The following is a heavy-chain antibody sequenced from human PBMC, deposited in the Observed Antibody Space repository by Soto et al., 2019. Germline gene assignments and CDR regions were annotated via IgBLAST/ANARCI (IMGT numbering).Heavy chain of an antibody. Sequence: EVQLLESGGGLVQPGGSLRLSCAASGITISNYPMSWVRQAPGKGLDWVSGISGSGDRTYYGDSAKGRFTISKDICKNSLSLQLDSLGVEGTAVYFCVKDDGGYPSTAPHWGQGTLVTVSS. CDR3: VKDDGGYPSTAPH. CDR1: GITISNYP. V-gene: IGHV3-23*01. J-gene: IGHJ1*01. D-gene: IGHD3-22*01. CDR2: ISGSGDRT.